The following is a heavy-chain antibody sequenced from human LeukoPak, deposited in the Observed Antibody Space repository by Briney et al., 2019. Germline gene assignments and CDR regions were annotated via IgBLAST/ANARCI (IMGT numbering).Heavy chain of an antibody. J-gene: IGHJ6*02. V-gene: IGHV1-46*01. D-gene: IGHD4-23*01. CDR1: GYTFTSYY. CDR2: INPSGGST. CDR3: ARVDGGNSPHYYGMDV. Sequence: ASVKVSCKASGYTFTSYYMHWVRQAPGQGLEWMGIINPSGGSTSYAQKFQGRVTMTRDTSTSTVYMELSSLRSEDTAVYYCARVDGGNSPHYYGMDVWGQRTTVTVSS.